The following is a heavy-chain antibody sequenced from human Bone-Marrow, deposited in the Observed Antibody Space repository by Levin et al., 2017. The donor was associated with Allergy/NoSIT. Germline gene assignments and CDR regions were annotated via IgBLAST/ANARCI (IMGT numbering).Heavy chain of an antibody. V-gene: IGHV3-7*01. Sequence: PSETLSLTCAASAFTFSSYWMSWVRQAPGKGLEWVANIKKDGSEKYYVDSVKGRFTISRDNAKNSLYLQMNSLRAEDTAVYYCVRDRGLTNSWYFDFDYWGQGTLVTVSS. CDR1: AFTFSSYW. J-gene: IGHJ4*02. D-gene: IGHD6-13*01. CDR3: VRDRGLTNSWYFDFDY. CDR2: IKKDGSEK.